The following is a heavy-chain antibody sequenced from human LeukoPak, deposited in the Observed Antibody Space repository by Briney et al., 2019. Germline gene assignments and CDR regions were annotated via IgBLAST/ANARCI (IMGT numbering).Heavy chain of an antibody. Sequence: GGSLRLSCAASGFTFSSYIMNWVRQAPGKGLEWVSYISSSSSTIYYADSVKGRFTISRDNAKNSLYLQMNSLRAEDTAVYYCARDLFRGYDFWSGYPGAFDIWGQGTMVTVSS. V-gene: IGHV3-48*04. CDR2: ISSSSSTI. CDR1: GFTFSSYI. CDR3: ARDLFRGYDFWSGYPGAFDI. J-gene: IGHJ3*02. D-gene: IGHD3-3*01.